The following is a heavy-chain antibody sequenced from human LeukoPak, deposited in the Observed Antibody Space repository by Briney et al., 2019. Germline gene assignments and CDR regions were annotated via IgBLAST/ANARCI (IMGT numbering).Heavy chain of an antibody. D-gene: IGHD3-22*01. J-gene: IGHJ4*02. CDR2: IKRDGSEK. V-gene: IGHV3-7*01. CDR3: ARDRDFGSGYQDS. CDR1: GFTFSNYG. Sequence: GGSLRLSCAASGFTFSNYGMHWVRQAPGKGLEWVANIKRDGSEKYYVDSVKGRFTISRDNGKNSLYLQMNSLRAEDTAVYYCARDRDFGSGYQDSWGQGTLVIVSS.